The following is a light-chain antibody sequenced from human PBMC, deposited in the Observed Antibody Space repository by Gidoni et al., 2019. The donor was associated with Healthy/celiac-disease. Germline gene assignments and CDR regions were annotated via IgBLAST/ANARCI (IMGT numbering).Light chain of an antibody. Sequence: SYELTQPLPVSVALGQTARITCGGNNIGSKNVHWYQQKPGQAPVLVIYRDSNRPSGIPERFSGSNSGNTATLTISRAQAGDEADYCCQVWDSSTAFYVVFGGGTKLTVL. J-gene: IGLJ2*01. V-gene: IGLV3-9*01. CDR1: NIGSKN. CDR3: QVWDSSTAFYVV. CDR2: RDS.